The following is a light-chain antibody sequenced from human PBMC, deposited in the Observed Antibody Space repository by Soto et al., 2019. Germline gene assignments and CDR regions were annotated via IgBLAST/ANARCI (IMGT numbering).Light chain of an antibody. CDR1: RSISTY. Sequence: EIVLTQSPATLSLSPGDRATLSCRASRSISTYLNWYQQKPGQAPRLLIFDVSNRAPGIPARFSGSGSGTDFTLTISSLAPEDFAVYYCQQRSNWPPFTFGPGTIVDIK. CDR2: DVS. CDR3: QQRSNWPPFT. J-gene: IGKJ3*01. V-gene: IGKV3-11*01.